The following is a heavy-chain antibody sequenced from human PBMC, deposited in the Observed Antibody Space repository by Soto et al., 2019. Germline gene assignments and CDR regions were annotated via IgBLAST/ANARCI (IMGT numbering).Heavy chain of an antibody. CDR1: GYIFTNFG. J-gene: IGHJ6*01. D-gene: IGHD6-13*01. V-gene: IGHV1-18*01. CDR2: ISGYNDNT. Sequence: QVQLKQSGPEVRKPGASVRVSCKASGYIFTNFGISWVRQAPGQGLEWMGWISGYNDNTHYAQKLQGRVSMTTDTSTGTAYMDRGSLRSDDTAIYYCVRDNSSWFYYYHGMDV. CDR3: VRDNSSWFYYYHGMDV.